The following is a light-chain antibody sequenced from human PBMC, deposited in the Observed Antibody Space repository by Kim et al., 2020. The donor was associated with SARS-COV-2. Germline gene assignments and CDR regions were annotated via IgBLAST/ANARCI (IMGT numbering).Light chain of an antibody. CDR3: QQTYGASRA. J-gene: IGKJ4*01. Sequence: AAVGDRVTMTCRASQDMSRYLNWYQQKTEKAPKLLVDTAASVQSGGPARFTGSGWETDFNLTSSRLQAEDLATYDWQQTYGASRAFGEGSKVEI. CDR1: QDMSRY. CDR2: TAA. V-gene: IGKV1-39*01.